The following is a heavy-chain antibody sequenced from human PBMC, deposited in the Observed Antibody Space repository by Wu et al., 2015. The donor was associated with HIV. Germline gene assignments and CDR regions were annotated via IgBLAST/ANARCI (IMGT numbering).Heavy chain of an antibody. CDR3: ARQRAYTSGWYIHDY. Sequence: QVQLVQSGAEVKKPGASVKVSCTASGYTFSSYDINWVRQATGRGLEWMGWMNPKTGNTGQAQKFQGRVTLTRNTSIRTAYMELSSLRPEDTAVYYCARQRAYTSGWYIHDYWGQGTLVTVSS. CDR1: GYTFSSYD. D-gene: IGHD6-19*01. J-gene: IGHJ4*02. CDR2: MNPKTGNT. V-gene: IGHV1-8*01.